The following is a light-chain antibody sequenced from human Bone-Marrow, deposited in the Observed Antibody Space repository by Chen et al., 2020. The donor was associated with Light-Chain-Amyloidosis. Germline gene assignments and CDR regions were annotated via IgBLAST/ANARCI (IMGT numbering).Light chain of an antibody. V-gene: IGKV1-12*01. CDR1: QGISSW. J-gene: IGKJ4*01. Sequence: DIQMTQSPSSVSASVGDRVTITCRASQGISSWLVWYQQKPGKAPKLLIYAASSLQSGVPSRFSGSGSGTDFTLTISSLQPEDFATYYCQQANSFPLTVGGGTKVEIK. CDR2: AAS. CDR3: QQANSFPLT.